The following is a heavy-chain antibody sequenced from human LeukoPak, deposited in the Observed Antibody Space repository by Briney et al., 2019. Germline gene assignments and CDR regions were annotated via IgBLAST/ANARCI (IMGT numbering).Heavy chain of an antibody. CDR1: GFTFSSYS. CDR2: ISINSNYK. Sequence: GGSLRLSCAASGFTFSSYSMNWVRQAPGKGLEYVSSISINSNYKYYADSVKDRFTISRDNAKNSLYFQIDSLRGEETAVYYCERVTDGYNFLGIGSFDYWGQGTLVTVSS. CDR3: ERVTDGYNFLGIGSFDY. D-gene: IGHD5-24*01. V-gene: IGHV3-21*01. J-gene: IGHJ4*02.